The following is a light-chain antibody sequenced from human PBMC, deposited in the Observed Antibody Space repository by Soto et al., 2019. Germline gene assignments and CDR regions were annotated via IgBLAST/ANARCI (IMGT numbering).Light chain of an antibody. CDR2: EVS. V-gene: IGLV2-8*01. CDR1: SSDVGGYNS. Sequence: QSALTQPPSASGSPGQSVTISCTGTSSDVGGYNSVSWYQHHPGKAPKLMIYEVSKRPSGVPDRFSGSKSGNTASLPVSGLQAEDEADYYCSSYAGSDVFVFGTGTKLTVL. J-gene: IGLJ1*01. CDR3: SSYAGSDVFV.